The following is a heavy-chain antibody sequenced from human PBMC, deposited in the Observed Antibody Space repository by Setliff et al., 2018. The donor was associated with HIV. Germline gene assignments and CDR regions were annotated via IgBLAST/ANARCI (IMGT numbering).Heavy chain of an antibody. D-gene: IGHD6-13*01. Sequence: PSETLSLTCAVYGGSFSGYYWSWIRKPPGKGLEWIGEINHSGSTNYNQSLKSRVTISVDTSKNQFSLKLSSVTAADTAVYYCARAARYSSSWYKRGYYFDYWGQGTLVTVSS. CDR3: ARAARYSSSWYKRGYYFDY. V-gene: IGHV4-34*01. CDR2: INHSGST. J-gene: IGHJ4*02. CDR1: GGSFSGYY.